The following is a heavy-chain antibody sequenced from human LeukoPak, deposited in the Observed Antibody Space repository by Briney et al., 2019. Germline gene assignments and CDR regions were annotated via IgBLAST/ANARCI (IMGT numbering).Heavy chain of an antibody. CDR2: IHSSGNT. D-gene: IGHD3-22*01. V-gene: IGHV4-39*01. J-gene: IGHJ4*02. Sequence: SETLSLTCTVSGGSISSYYWGWIRQPPGKGLEWIGSIHSSGNTYYNPSLKSRVTISVDTSKNQFSLKVSSVTVADRAVYYCARHEGSYYDKSGYTFDCWGQGTLVTVSS. CDR3: ARHEGSYYDKSGYTFDC. CDR1: GGSISSYY.